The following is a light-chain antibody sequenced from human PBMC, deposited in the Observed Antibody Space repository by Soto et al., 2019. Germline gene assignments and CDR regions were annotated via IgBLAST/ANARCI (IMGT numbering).Light chain of an antibody. CDR3: QQYNSYLWT. V-gene: IGKV1-5*01. J-gene: IGKJ1*01. Sequence: DIQMAQSPSTLSASVGDRVTITCRASQSISSWLAWYQQKPGKAPKLLIYDASSLESGVPSRFSGSGSGTEFALTISSLQPDDFATYYCQQYNSYLWTFGQGTKV. CDR1: QSISSW. CDR2: DAS.